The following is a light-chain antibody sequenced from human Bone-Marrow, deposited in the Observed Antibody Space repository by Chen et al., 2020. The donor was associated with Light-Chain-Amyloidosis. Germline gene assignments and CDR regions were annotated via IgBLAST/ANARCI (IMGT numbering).Light chain of an antibody. CDR3: QQYGTSPLT. Sequence: EIVLTQSPGTLSLSPGEGANLSCRASQTISSNYLTWYQQKFGQAPRLLIYGSSSRATGIPDRFTGSGSGTYFPLTINRLEPEDFAMYYCQQYGTSPLTFGGGTKVEIK. CDR1: QTISSNY. V-gene: IGKV3-20*01. J-gene: IGKJ4*01. CDR2: GSS.